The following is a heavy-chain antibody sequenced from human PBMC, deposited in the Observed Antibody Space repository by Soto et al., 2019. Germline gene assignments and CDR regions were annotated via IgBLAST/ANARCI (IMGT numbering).Heavy chain of an antibody. Sequence: SETLSLTCSGSGGSISNYYWSWIRQSPGKGLEWIGYVSYGGSTNYNPSLKSRVTISVDTSKNQFSLELNSVTAADTAVYYYDSSGYYPFDYWGQGTLVTVSS. V-gene: IGHV4-59*08. CDR3: DSSGYYPFDY. CDR1: GGSISNYY. D-gene: IGHD3-22*01. J-gene: IGHJ4*02. CDR2: VSYGGST.